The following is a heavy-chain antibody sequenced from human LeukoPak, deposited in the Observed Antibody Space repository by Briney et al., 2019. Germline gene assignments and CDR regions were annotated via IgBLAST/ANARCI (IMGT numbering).Heavy chain of an antibody. Sequence: GGSLRLSCAASGFTFSTFAMIWVRQPPGKGLEWVSSIFPSGGEIHYADSVRGRFTISRDNSKSTLSLQMNSLRAEDTAIYYCAKDHANTPVVTNWGQGILVSVSS. V-gene: IGHV3-23*01. CDR1: GFTFSTFA. CDR3: AKDHANTPVVTN. CDR2: IFPSGGEI. J-gene: IGHJ4*02. D-gene: IGHD2-21*02.